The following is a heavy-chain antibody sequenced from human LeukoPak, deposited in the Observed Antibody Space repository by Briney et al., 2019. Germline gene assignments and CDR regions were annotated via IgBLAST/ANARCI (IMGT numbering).Heavy chain of an antibody. Sequence: PSETLSLTCAVYGGSFSGYYWSWIRQPPGKGLEWIGEINHSGSTNYNPSLKSRVTISVDTSKNQFSLKLSSVTAADTAVYYCARGIMVGEGRSTSLGVLDYWGQGTLVTVSS. J-gene: IGHJ4*02. CDR3: ARGIMVGEGRSTSLGVLDY. CDR1: GGSFSGYY. CDR2: INHSGST. V-gene: IGHV4-34*01. D-gene: IGHD3-10*01.